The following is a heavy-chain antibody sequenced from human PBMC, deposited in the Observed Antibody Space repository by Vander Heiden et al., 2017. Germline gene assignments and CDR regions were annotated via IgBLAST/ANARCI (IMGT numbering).Heavy chain of an antibody. CDR3: FVEKATWFDP. D-gene: IGHD2-15*01. J-gene: IGHJ5*02. Sequence: EVQLLESGGGLVQPGGSLSLPLAPSGLTFRRYARTWVRQAPGKGLEWVSTISGSGTSTYYADSVKGRFTISRDNSKNTLYLQMNILRVDDSAIYYSFVEKATWFDPWGQGTLVTVSS. CDR2: ISGSGTST. V-gene: IGHV3-23*01. CDR1: GLTFRRYA.